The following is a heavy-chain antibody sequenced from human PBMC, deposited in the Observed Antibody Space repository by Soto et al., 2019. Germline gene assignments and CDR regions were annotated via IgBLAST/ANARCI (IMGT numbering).Heavy chain of an antibody. CDR3: SQYARGGPS. CDR2: ISGTSTDT. J-gene: IGHJ1*01. V-gene: IGHV3-11*06. Sequence: QVQLVESGGALVRPGESLTLSCVASGFTFSEVYMSWIRQAPGKGPEYISYISGTSTDTNYADSVRGRFTVSRDNARNSLYLHMSSLRAEDTAIYCCSQYARGGPSWGQGTLVTVSS. D-gene: IGHD3-10*01. CDR1: GFTFSEVY.